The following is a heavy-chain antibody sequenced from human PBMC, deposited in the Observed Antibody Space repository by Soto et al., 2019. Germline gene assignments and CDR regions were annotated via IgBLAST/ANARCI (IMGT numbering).Heavy chain of an antibody. D-gene: IGHD1-26*01. CDR2: IYHSGST. V-gene: IGHV4-59*01. CDR3: ARAAGDYFDY. CDR1: GGSISSYY. J-gene: IGHJ4*02. Sequence: QVQLQESGPGLVKPSETLSLTCTVSGGSISSYYWSWIRQPPGKGLEWIGYIYHSGSTKYNPSPKSRVTISVDTSKNQFSLNLSSVTAADTAVYYCARAAGDYFDYWGQGTLVTVSS.